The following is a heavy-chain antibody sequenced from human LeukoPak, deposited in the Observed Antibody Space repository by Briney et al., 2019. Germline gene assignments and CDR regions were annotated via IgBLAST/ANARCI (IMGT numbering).Heavy chain of an antibody. D-gene: IGHD3-22*01. V-gene: IGHV4-59*01. J-gene: IGHJ5*02. CDR1: GGSISSYY. Sequence: SETLSLTCTVSGGSISSYYWSWIRQPPGKGLEWIGYIYYSGSTNYNPSLKSRVTISVDTSKNQFSLKLSSVTAADTAVYYCARVSNYYDSSGPPQGWFDPWGQGTLSPSPQ. CDR2: IYYSGST. CDR3: ARVSNYYDSSGPPQGWFDP.